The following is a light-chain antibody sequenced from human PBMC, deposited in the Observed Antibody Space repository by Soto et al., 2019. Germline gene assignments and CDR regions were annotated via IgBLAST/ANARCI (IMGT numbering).Light chain of an antibody. J-gene: IGKJ1*01. Sequence: EIVMTQSPATLSVSPGERATLSCRASQTVSSNLAWFQQKPGQAPRLLIYGASTRATGIPARFSGSGSGTEFTLTISSLQSEDFSVYYCQQYNDWPPVTFGQGTKVEIK. CDR2: GAS. V-gene: IGKV3-15*01. CDR3: QQYNDWPPVT. CDR1: QTVSSN.